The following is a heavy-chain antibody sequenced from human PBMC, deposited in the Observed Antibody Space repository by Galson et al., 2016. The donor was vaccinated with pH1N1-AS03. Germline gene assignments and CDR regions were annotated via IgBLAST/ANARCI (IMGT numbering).Heavy chain of an antibody. CDR1: GFTFSSYG. CDR2: VSSDDGTNK. CDR3: AKDVTHIVFRWGYFQH. V-gene: IGHV3-30*18. Sequence: SLRLSCAASGFTFSSYGMHWVRQAPGKGLEWVAVVSSDDGTNKYYADSVKRRFTIPRDNSKNTLYLQMNSLRTDDTAVYYCAKDVTHIVFRWGYFQHWGQGTLVTVSS. J-gene: IGHJ1*01. D-gene: IGHD5-12*01.